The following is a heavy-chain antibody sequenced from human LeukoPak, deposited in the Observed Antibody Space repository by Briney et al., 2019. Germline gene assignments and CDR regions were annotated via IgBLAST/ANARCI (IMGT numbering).Heavy chain of an antibody. CDR1: GFDLSDYY. CDR3: ARRRDYFDY. Sequence: GGSLRPSCVVSGFDLSDYYMSWIRQAPGKGLEWISYISSSGDNIYFADSVKGRFTMSRDNARGSLYLQMNSLRADDTAIYYCARRRDYFDYWGQGTLVTVSS. V-gene: IGHV3-11*01. J-gene: IGHJ4*02. CDR2: ISSSGDNI.